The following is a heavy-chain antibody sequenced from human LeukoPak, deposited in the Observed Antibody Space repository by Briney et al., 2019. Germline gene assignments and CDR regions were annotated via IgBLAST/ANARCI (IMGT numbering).Heavy chain of an antibody. Sequence: PGGSLRLSCAASGFTFSSYGMHWVRQAPGKGLEWVSYISSSGSTIYYADSVKGRFTISRDNAKNSLYLQMNSLRAEDTAVYYCARGSHGEWGDAFDIWGQGTMVTVSS. CDR2: ISSSGSTI. CDR1: GFTFSSYG. D-gene: IGHD4-17*01. CDR3: ARGSHGEWGDAFDI. J-gene: IGHJ3*02. V-gene: IGHV3-48*04.